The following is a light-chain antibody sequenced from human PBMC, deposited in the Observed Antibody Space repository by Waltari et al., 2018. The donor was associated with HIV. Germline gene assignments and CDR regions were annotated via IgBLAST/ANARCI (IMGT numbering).Light chain of an antibody. CDR1: QTMNNF. V-gene: IGKV1-39*01. J-gene: IGKJ4*01. CDR3: QQTFRSPLT. Sequence: DIQMTQSPSSVSASVGDTVTISCRASQTMNNFVNWFQQKPGEAPKLLIYVASTLQRGVPSRSSGSGSGTDFTLTISSLQPEDFATYYCQQTFRSPLTFGGGTKVEIK. CDR2: VAS.